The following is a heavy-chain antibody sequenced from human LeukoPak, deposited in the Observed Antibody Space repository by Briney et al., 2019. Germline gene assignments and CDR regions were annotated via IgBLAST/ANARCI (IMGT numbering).Heavy chain of an antibody. CDR2: INHSGST. CDR3: ARGRWGTVVTLWAYYFDY. Sequence: SETLSLTCAVYGGSFSGYYWSWIRQPPGKGLEWIGEINHSGSTNYNPSLKSRVTISVDTSKNQFSLKLSSVTAADTAVYYCARGRWGTVVTLWAYYFDYWGQGTLVTVSS. V-gene: IGHV4-34*01. D-gene: IGHD4-23*01. CDR1: GGSFSGYY. J-gene: IGHJ4*02.